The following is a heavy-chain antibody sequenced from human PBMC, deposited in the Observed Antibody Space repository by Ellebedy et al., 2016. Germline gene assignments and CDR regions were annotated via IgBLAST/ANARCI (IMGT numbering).Heavy chain of an antibody. CDR1: GGSMNNDC. CDR2: VCHSGSP. J-gene: IGHJ4*02. V-gene: IGHV4-59*01. D-gene: IGHD3-10*01. Sequence: SETLSLXCTVSGGSMNNDCWSWIRQPPGKGLEWVGYVCHSGSPNNNPSLKSRLTMSLDTSKNQFSLKLSSVTAADTAVYYCARDYYGSLDYWGQGILDTVSS. CDR3: ARDYYGSLDY.